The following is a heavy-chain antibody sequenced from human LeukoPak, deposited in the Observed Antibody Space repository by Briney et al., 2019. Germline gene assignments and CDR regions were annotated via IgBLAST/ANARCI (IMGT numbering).Heavy chain of an antibody. V-gene: IGHV3-23*01. CDR2: ISDSGGGT. D-gene: IGHD3-3*01. CDR1: GITLRSYA. Sequence: GGSLRLSCAASGITLRSYAMSWVRQAPGKGLEWVSGISDSGGGTYYADSVKGRFTISRDNSKNTVYLQMNSLRAEDTAVYYCAKSPGVGVVNFDYWGQGTLVTVSS. J-gene: IGHJ4*02. CDR3: AKSPGVGVVNFDY.